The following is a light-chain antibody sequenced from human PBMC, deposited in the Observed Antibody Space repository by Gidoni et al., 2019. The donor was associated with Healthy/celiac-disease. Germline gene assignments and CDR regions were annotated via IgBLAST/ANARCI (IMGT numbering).Light chain of an antibody. CDR3: QHRES. V-gene: IGKV3-20*01. CDR2: GAS. J-gene: IGKJ1*01. CDR1: QSVSSSY. Sequence: EIVLTQSPGTLSLSPGERATLSCRASQSVSSSYLAWYQQKPGQAPRLLICGASSRATGIPDRFSGSGSGTDFTLTISRLEPEDFAVYYCQHRESFGQGTKVEIK.